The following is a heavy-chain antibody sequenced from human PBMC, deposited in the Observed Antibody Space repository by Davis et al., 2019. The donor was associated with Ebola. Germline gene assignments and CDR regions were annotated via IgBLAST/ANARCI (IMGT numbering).Heavy chain of an antibody. Sequence: SETLSLTCTVSGGSISSGDYYWSWIRQPPGKGLEWIGEINHSGSTNYNPSLKSRVTISVDTSKNQFSLKLSSVTAADTAVYYCARLRRLVPYYYYGMDVWGQGTTVTVSS. CDR2: INHSGST. D-gene: IGHD6-6*01. J-gene: IGHJ6*02. CDR3: ARLRRLVPYYYYGMDV. CDR1: GGSISSGDYY. V-gene: IGHV4-39*07.